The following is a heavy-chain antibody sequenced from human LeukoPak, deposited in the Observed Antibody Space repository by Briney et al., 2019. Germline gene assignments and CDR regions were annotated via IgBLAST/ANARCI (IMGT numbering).Heavy chain of an antibody. J-gene: IGHJ4*02. Sequence: GASVKVSCKASGYTFTSYGISWVRQAPGQGLEWMGWISAYNGNTNYAQKLQGRVTMTTDTSTSTAYMELGSLRSDDTAVYYCARDVPGYFDWLSPPYFDYWGQGTLVTVSS. CDR3: ARDVPGYFDWLSPPYFDY. V-gene: IGHV1-18*01. CDR1: GYTFTSYG. CDR2: ISAYNGNT. D-gene: IGHD3-9*01.